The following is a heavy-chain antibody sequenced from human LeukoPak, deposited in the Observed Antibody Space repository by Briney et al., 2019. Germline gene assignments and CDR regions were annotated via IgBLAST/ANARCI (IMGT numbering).Heavy chain of an antibody. J-gene: IGHJ3*02. CDR3: ARGGGNEYSSSSNAFDI. D-gene: IGHD6-6*01. V-gene: IGHV3-23*01. CDR1: GFTFSSYA. Sequence: GGSLRLSCAVSGFTFSSYAMSWVRQAPGKGLEWVSAISGSGGSTYYADSVKGRFTISRDNSKNTLYLQMNSLRAEDTAVYYCARGGGNEYSSSSNAFDIWGQGTMVTVSS. CDR2: ISGSGGST.